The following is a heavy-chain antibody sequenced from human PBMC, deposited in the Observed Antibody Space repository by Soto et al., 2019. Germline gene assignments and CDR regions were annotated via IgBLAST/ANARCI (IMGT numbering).Heavy chain of an antibody. D-gene: IGHD2-2*01. CDR3: ARQIIPFHYAMDI. Sequence: GGSLRLSCAASGFTFSDSYMSLILQAPGKGLEWGSYIVGDSRTRYYSYSVKGRFTISRDNTKNSLYLQMNGLRAEDTAVYYCARQIIPFHYAMDIWGQGTTVTVSS. CDR2: IVGDSRTR. CDR1: GFTFSDSY. V-gene: IGHV3-11*01. J-gene: IGHJ6*02.